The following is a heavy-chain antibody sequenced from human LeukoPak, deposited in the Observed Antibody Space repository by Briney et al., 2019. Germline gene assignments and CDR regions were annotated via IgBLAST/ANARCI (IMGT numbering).Heavy chain of an antibody. Sequence: GRSLRLSCAASGFTFSSYAMHWVRQAPGKGLEWVAVISYDGSNKYYADSVKGRFTISRDNSKNTLYLQMNSLRAEDTAVYYCARLEDPVLANVSDYWGQGTLVTVSS. V-gene: IGHV3-30-3*01. CDR2: ISYDGSNK. CDR3: ARLEDPVLANVSDY. J-gene: IGHJ4*02. D-gene: IGHD3-16*01. CDR1: GFTFSSYA.